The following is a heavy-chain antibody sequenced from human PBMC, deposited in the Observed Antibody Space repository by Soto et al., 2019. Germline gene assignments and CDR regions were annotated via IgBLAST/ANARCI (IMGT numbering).Heavy chain of an antibody. Sequence: GGSLRLSCAASGFTFSTYGMQWVRQAPGKGLEWVAVISYDGYLKYYVDAVKGRFTVARDNSKNTPFLEMNSLRVEDTAVYFCAKDFKVSGSHYGTLNYYYGMDVWGQGDTVTVSS. D-gene: IGHD3-10*01. CDR1: GFTFSTYG. CDR2: ISYDGYLK. CDR3: AKDFKVSGSHYGTLNYYYGMDV. J-gene: IGHJ6*02. V-gene: IGHV3-30*18.